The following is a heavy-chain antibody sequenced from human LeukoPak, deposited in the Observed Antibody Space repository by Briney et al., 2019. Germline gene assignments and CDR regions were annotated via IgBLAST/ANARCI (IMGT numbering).Heavy chain of an antibody. J-gene: IGHJ3*02. CDR2: IDHSGST. Sequence: SETLSLTCTVSGYSISSGYYWGWIRQPPGKGLEWIGSIDHSGSTYYNPSLKSRVTISVDTSKNQFSLKLSSVTAADTAVYYCARGRGDGYWEDDAFDIWGQGTMVTVSS. D-gene: IGHD5-24*01. V-gene: IGHV4-38-2*02. CDR3: ARGRGDGYWEDDAFDI. CDR1: GYSISSGYY.